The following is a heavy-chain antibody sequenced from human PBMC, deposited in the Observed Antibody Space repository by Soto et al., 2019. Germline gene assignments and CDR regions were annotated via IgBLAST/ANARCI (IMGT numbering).Heavy chain of an antibody. CDR2: ISHDGSNK. CDR1: GFTFSIYA. D-gene: IGHD3-3*01. V-gene: IGHV3-30-3*01. Sequence: GGSLRLSCAASGFTFSIYAMHWVRQSPGKGLEWLAVISHDGSNKHYADSVRGRLTISRDNSKNTLYLQMDSLRNEDTAVYYCGRGSGTYYDFWSGSDHWGQGTLVTVSS. J-gene: IGHJ4*02. CDR3: GRGSGTYYDFWSGSDH.